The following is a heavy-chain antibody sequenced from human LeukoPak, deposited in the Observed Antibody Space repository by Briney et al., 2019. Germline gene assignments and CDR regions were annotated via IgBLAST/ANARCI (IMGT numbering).Heavy chain of an antibody. J-gene: IGHJ5*02. Sequence: SETLSLTCTVSGGSISSGGYYWSWIRQHPGKGLEWIGYIYYSGSTYYSPSLKSRVTISVDTSKNQFSLKLSSVTAADTAVYYCARGGASIVVVPAAMDWFDPWGQGTLVTVSS. CDR3: ARGGASIVVVPAAMDWFDP. CDR2: IYYSGST. D-gene: IGHD2-2*01. CDR1: GGSISSGGYY. V-gene: IGHV4-31*03.